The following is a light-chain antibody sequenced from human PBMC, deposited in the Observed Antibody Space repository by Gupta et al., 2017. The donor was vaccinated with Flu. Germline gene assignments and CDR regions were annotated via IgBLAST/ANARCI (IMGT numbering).Light chain of an antibody. CDR3: QQYNSYLYT. V-gene: IGKV1-5*03. CDR2: KAS. CDR1: QSISSW. J-gene: IGKJ2*01. Sequence: DIQMTQSPSTLSASVGDRVTITCRASQSISSWLAWYQQKPGKAPKLLIYKASSLESGVPSRFSGSGSGTEFTLTISSLQPDDFATYYCQQYNSYLYTFGQGTXMEIK.